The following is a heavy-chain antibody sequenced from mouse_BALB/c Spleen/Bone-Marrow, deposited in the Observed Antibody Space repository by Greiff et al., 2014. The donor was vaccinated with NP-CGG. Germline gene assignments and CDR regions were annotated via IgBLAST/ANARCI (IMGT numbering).Heavy chain of an antibody. CDR2: IYPGGGFP. Sequence: QVQLQQPGAELVRPGTSVKMSCKAAGYSFTNYWIGWVKQRPGYGLEWIGDIYPGGGFPNYNEKFKGKATLTADTSSSTAYMQLSSLTSEDSAIYHCARWGGNYGYAMDYWGQGTSVTVSS. J-gene: IGHJ4*01. D-gene: IGHD2-1*01. CDR1: GYSFTNYW. CDR3: ARWGGNYGYAMDY. V-gene: IGHV1-63*02.